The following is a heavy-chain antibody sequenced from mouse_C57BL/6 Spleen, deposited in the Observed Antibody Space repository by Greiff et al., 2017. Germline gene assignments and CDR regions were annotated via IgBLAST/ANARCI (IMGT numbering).Heavy chain of an antibody. CDR2: IFPGSGST. V-gene: IGHV1-75*01. J-gene: IGHJ3*01. D-gene: IGHD2-4*01. Sequence: QVQLQQSGPELVKPGASVKISCKASGYTFTDYYINWVKQRPGQGLEWIGWIFPGSGSTYYNEKFKGKATLTVDKSSSTAYMLLSSLTSEDSAVYFCASPIYYDYDGAFAYWGQGTLVTVSA. CDR3: ASPIYYDYDGAFAY. CDR1: GYTFTDYY.